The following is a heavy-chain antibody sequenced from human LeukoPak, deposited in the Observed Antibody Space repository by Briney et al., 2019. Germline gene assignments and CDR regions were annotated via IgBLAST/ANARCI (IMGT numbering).Heavy chain of an antibody. CDR2: IYYSGST. CDR3: ARHPVRRVTTNLYYFDY. V-gene: IGHV4-39*01. Sequence: SETLSLTCTVSGGSISSSSYYWGWIRQPPGKGLEWIGSIYYSGSTYYNPSLKSRVTISVDTSKNQFSLKLSSVTAADTAVYYCARHPVRRVTTNLYYFDYWGQGTLVTVSS. J-gene: IGHJ4*02. D-gene: IGHD1-14*01. CDR1: GGSISSSSYY.